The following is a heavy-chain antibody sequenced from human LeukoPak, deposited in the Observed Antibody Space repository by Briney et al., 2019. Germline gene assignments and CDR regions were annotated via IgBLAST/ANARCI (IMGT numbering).Heavy chain of an antibody. D-gene: IGHD3-10*01. Sequence: PGGSLRLSCAASGFTFSSYWMSWVRQAPGKGLEWVANIKQDGREKYYVDSVKGRFTISRDNAKNSLYLQMNSLRAEDTAVYYCATTITMVRGVRPYYYYYGMDVWGQGTTVTVSS. J-gene: IGHJ6*02. CDR3: ATTITMVRGVRPYYYYYGMDV. CDR2: IKQDGREK. V-gene: IGHV3-7*01. CDR1: GFTFSSYW.